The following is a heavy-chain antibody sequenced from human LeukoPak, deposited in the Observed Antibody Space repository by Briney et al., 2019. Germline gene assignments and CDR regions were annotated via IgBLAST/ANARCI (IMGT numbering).Heavy chain of an antibody. CDR3: VKDVGVGASYFDN. Sequence: GGSLRLSCAASGFTFSSYGMHWVRQSPAKGLEWVAYIRYDGSDKYYIDSVKGRFTIARDNPKETLYLQMTSLSHDDTAVYFCVKDVGVGASYFDNWGQGTLVAVSS. J-gene: IGHJ4*02. CDR2: IRYDGSDK. D-gene: IGHD1-26*01. CDR1: GFTFSSYG. V-gene: IGHV3-30*02.